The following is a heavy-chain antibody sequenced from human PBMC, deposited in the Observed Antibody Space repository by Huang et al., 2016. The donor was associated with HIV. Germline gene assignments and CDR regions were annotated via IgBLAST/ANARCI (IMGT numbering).Heavy chain of an antibody. J-gene: IGHJ6*03. CDR3: ARGQGGYYYYYMDV. CDR1: GGSFSVYY. V-gene: IGHV4-34*01. Sequence: QVQLQQWGAGLLRPSETLSLTCAVYGGSFSVYYGTGIRQPPGKGLEWIGEINHSESTNYNPSLKSRVTISVDTSRNQFSLTLTSVTAADTAVYYCARGQGGYYYYYMDVWGKGTTVTVSS. CDR2: INHSEST.